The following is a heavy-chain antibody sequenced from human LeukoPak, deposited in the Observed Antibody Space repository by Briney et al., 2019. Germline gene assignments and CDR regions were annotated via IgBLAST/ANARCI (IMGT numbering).Heavy chain of an antibody. Sequence: GGSLRLSCAASGFTFSSYSMNWVRQAPGKGLEWVSSISSSSYIYYADSVKGRFTISRDNAKNSLYLQMNSLRAEDTAVYYCARSMQADWNLKGHFWGQGTLVTVSS. CDR1: GFTFSSYS. CDR2: ISSSSYI. J-gene: IGHJ4*02. D-gene: IGHD1-7*01. V-gene: IGHV3-21*01. CDR3: ARSMQADWNLKGHF.